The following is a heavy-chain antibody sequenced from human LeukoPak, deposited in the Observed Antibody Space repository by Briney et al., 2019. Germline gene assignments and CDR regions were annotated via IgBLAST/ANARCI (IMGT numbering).Heavy chain of an antibody. J-gene: IGHJ1*01. CDR2: INHSGST. CDR3: ARGLYHDTIFQH. V-gene: IGHV4-34*01. CDR1: GGSFSGYY. D-gene: IGHD3-16*02. Sequence: SETVSLTCAVYGGSFSGYYWSWIRQPPGKGLEWIGEINHSGSTNYNPSLKSRVTISVDTSKNQFSLKLSSVIAADTAVYYCARGLYHDTIFQHWGQGTLVTVSS.